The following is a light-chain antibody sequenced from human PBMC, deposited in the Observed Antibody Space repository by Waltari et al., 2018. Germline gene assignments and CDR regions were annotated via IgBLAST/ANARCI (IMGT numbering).Light chain of an antibody. CDR2: LVS. CDR3: MQGLQTPT. J-gene: IGKJ1*01. Sequence: DIVMTQSPPSLPVTPGEPASISCRSSQSLLHSDGYNYLAWYLQKPGQSPQLLIYLVSNRAPGVPDMFSGGGSGKEFKLKISGVEAGDVGIYYCMQGLQTPTFGQGTRVELK. CDR1: QSLLHSDGYNY. V-gene: IGKV2-28*01.